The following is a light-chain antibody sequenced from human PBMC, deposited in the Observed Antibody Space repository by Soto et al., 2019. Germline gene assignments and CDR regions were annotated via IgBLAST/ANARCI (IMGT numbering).Light chain of an antibody. CDR2: QGS. V-gene: IGLV2-23*01. J-gene: IGLJ1*01. Sequence: QSVLTQPASVSGSPGQSITISCTGTSSDVGKYNLVSWYQQHPGKAPKVMILQGSKRPSGVSNRFSGSKFGNTASLTISGLQAEDEADYYCCAYATSYTCVFGTGTKVTVL. CDR1: SSDVGKYNL. CDR3: CAYATSYTCV.